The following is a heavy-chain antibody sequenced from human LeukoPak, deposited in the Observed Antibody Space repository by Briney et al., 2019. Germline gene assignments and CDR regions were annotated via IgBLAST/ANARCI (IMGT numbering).Heavy chain of an antibody. Sequence: GGSLRLSCAASGFTFSSYWMHWVRQAPGKGLVWVSRIASDGSSTSYADSVKDRFTISRDNAKNTLYLQMNSLRAEDTAVYYCARDGVSQYYYDSSGYSDYWGQGTLVTVSS. CDR1: GFTFSSYW. CDR3: ARDGVSQYYYDSSGYSDY. D-gene: IGHD3-22*01. CDR2: IASDGSST. J-gene: IGHJ4*02. V-gene: IGHV3-74*01.